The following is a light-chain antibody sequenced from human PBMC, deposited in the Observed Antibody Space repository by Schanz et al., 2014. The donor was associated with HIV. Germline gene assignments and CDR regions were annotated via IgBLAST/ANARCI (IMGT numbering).Light chain of an antibody. V-gene: IGLV2-14*03. CDR1: SSNVGGYDY. CDR2: DVS. Sequence: QSALTQPPSASGSPGQSITISCTGTSSNVGGYDYVSWYQQHPGKAPKLIIYDVSNRPSGISYRFSGSKSGNTASLTISGLQAEDEADYYCSSYAGSNKRVFGTGTKLTV. CDR3: SSYAGSNKRV. J-gene: IGLJ1*01.